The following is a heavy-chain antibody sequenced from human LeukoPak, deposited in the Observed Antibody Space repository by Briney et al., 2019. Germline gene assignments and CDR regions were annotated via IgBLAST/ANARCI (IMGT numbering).Heavy chain of an antibody. CDR1: GYSFTSYW. D-gene: IGHD2-15*01. V-gene: IGHV5-51*01. CDR2: IYPGDSDT. CDR3: ARLGGYCSGGSCYEGNWFDP. J-gene: IGHJ5*02. Sequence: GESLKISCKGSGYSFTSYWIGWARQMPGKGLEWMGIIYPGDSDTRYSPSFQGQVTISADKSISTAYLQWSSLKASDTAMYYCARLGGYCSGGSCYEGNWFDPWGQGTLVTVSS.